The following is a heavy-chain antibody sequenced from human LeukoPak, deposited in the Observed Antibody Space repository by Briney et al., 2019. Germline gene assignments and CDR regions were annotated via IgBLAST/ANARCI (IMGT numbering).Heavy chain of an antibody. J-gene: IGHJ5*02. CDR3: ARDLKYSSAPDVDKTFDP. V-gene: IGHV1-69*05. CDR2: IIPIFDAT. D-gene: IGHD6-25*01. CDR1: GGTFSSYA. Sequence: ASVKVSCKASGGTFSSYAFSWVRQAPGQGLEWMGGIIPIFDATNYAQKFQGRVTITTAEPTSPANMGLSSLRSEDTAVNYCARDLKYSSAPDVDKTFDPWGQGTLVTVSS.